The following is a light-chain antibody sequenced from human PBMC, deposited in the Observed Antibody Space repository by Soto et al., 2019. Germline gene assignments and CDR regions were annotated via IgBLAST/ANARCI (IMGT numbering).Light chain of an antibody. CDR2: DAS. CDR1: QTFSSH. Sequence: EIVLTQSPATLSLSPGERATLSCRASQTFSSHLAWYQQKPGQAPRLLIYDASKRATGIPVRFSGRGSGTDFTLAISSLEPEDFAVYYCQQRPNWPPVITFGQGTRLEIK. CDR3: QQRPNWPPVIT. J-gene: IGKJ5*01. V-gene: IGKV3-11*01.